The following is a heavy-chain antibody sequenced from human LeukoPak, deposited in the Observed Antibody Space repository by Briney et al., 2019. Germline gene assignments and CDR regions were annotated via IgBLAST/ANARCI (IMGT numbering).Heavy chain of an antibody. Sequence: SETLSLTCTVSSGSISGHYWSWIRQPPGEGLEWIGNIYYSGSTNYNPSLESRVTISVDTSKNQFSLKLSSVTAADTAVYYCARHSSGWYYVDYWGQGTLATVSS. D-gene: IGHD6-19*01. J-gene: IGHJ4*02. CDR2: IYYSGST. CDR3: ARHSSGWYYVDY. CDR1: SGSISGHY. V-gene: IGHV4-59*11.